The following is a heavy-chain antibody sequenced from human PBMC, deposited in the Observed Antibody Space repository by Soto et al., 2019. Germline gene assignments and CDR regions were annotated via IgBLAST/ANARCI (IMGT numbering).Heavy chain of an antibody. Sequence: QVQLVESGGGVVQPGRSLRLSCAASGFTFSSYAMHWVRQAPGKGLEWVAVISYDGSNKYYADSVKSRFTISRDNSKNTLYLQMNSLRAEDTAVYYCARESEPTSYSNYGGMGYWGQGTLVTVSS. CDR1: GFTFSSYA. D-gene: IGHD4-4*01. V-gene: IGHV3-30-3*01. CDR3: ARESEPTSYSNYGGMGY. CDR2: ISYDGSNK. J-gene: IGHJ4*02.